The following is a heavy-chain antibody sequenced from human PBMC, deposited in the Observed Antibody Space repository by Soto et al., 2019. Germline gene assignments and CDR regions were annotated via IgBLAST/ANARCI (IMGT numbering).Heavy chain of an antibody. V-gene: IGHV1-69*02. CDR1: GGTFSSYT. D-gene: IGHD2-2*01. J-gene: IGHJ5*02. Sequence: QVQLVQSGAEVKKPGSSVKVTCKASGGTFSSYTISWVRQAPGQGLEWMGRIIPILGIANYAQKFQGRVTITADKSTSTAYMELSSLRSEDTAVYYCARAPDCSSTSCYLWFDPWGQGTLVTVSS. CDR2: IIPILGIA. CDR3: ARAPDCSSTSCYLWFDP.